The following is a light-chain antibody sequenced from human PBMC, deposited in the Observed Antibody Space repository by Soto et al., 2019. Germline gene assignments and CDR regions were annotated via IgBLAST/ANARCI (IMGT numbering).Light chain of an antibody. Sequence: QFPVNLSLFPGEIATFSCRASQSVSSSYLACYQQKPGQAPRLLIYVASSRATGIPDRFSGSGSGTDFTLTISRLEPEDFAVYYCQQYGSSPPAWAFGQGSKVDIK. CDR2: VAS. CDR1: QSVSSSY. V-gene: IGKV3-20*01. CDR3: QQYGSSPPAWA. J-gene: IGKJ1*01.